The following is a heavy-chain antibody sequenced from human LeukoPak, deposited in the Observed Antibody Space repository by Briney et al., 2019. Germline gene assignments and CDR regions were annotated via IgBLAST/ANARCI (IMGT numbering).Heavy chain of an antibody. V-gene: IGHV3-23*01. Sequence: GGSLRLSCAASGFTFSNYAMSWVRQAPGKGLEWVSGISGGGGSPYYADSVKGRFTISRDNSKNTLYLQMNSLRAEDTAVYYCAKDNYYDFWSGYLTPDYWGQGTLVTVSS. CDR2: ISGGGGSP. CDR1: GFTFSNYA. D-gene: IGHD3-3*01. CDR3: AKDNYYDFWSGYLTPDY. J-gene: IGHJ4*02.